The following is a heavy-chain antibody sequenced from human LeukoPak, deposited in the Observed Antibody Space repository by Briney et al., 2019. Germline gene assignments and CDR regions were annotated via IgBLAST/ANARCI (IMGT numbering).Heavy chain of an antibody. CDR1: GGSISSGGYS. J-gene: IGHJ4*02. D-gene: IGHD6-19*01. CDR2: MYHSGST. CDR3: ARVRGSGWYEFEY. Sequence: SQTLSLTCAVSGGSISSGGYSWGWIRQPGGKGLEWIGYMYHSGSTYYNPSLKSRVTMSVHTSKNQFFLKLTSVTAADTAVYHCARVRGSGWYEFEYWGQGTRVTVSS. V-gene: IGHV4-30-2*01.